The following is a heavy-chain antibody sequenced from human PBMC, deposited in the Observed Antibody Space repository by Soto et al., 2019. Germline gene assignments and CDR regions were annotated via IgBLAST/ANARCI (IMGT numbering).Heavy chain of an antibody. D-gene: IGHD5-18*01. J-gene: IGHJ6*02. CDR1: GYTFTSYG. CDR3: ARAGGYSYGQPHHYYYGMDV. CDR2: ISAYNGNT. V-gene: IGHV1-18*01. Sequence: ASVKVSCKASGYTFTSYGISWVQQAPGQGLEWMGWISAYNGNTNYAQKLQGRVTMTTDTSTSTAYMELRSLRSDDTAVYYCARAGGYSYGQPHHYYYGMDVWGQGTTVTVSS.